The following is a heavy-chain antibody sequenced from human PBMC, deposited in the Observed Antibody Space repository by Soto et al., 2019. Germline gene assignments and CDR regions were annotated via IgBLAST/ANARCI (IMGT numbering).Heavy chain of an antibody. CDR1: GFTLSSYA. Sequence: PGGSLRLSCTASGFTLSSYAMAWVRQATGKGLEWVSASGSGGRAYYADSAKGRFVISRDNSRSTLYPQMNSLRADDTAVYYCARAVGTTLYWGQGTLVTVSS. CDR3: ARAVGTTLY. J-gene: IGHJ4*02. CDR2: SGSGGRA. V-gene: IGHV3-23*01. D-gene: IGHD1-1*01.